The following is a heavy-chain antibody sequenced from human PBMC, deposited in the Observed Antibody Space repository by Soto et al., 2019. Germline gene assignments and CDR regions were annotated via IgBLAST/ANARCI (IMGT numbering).Heavy chain of an antibody. J-gene: IGHJ4*02. Sequence: LRLSCAASGFSFSSYSMNWVRQAPGKGLEWVSSISTSSSYIYYADSVKGRFTVSRDNAKNSLYLQINSLRDEDTAVYYCARGSIVATSLTPFDYWGQGTLVT. D-gene: IGHD5-12*01. CDR3: ARGSIVATSLTPFDY. CDR1: GFSFSSYS. V-gene: IGHV3-21*01. CDR2: ISTSSSYI.